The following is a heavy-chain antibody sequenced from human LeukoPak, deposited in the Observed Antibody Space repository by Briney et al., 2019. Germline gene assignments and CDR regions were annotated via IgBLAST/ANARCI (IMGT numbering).Heavy chain of an antibody. Sequence: GASVKVSCKASRYTFTNYYMHWVRQAPGQGLEWMGIINPTGGSTRYAQKFQDRFTMTRDTSTSTVYMELSSLRSEDTAMYYCARTPLAGTGYFDYWGQGTLVTVPS. CDR3: ARTPLAGTGYFDY. V-gene: IGHV1-46*01. D-gene: IGHD6-19*01. CDR1: RYTFTNYY. CDR2: INPTGGST. J-gene: IGHJ4*02.